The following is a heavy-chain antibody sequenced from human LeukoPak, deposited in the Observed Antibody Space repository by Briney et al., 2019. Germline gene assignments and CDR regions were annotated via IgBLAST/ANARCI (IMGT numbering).Heavy chain of an antibody. CDR1: GFTFSHGW. CDR2: IKSKSESGTT. D-gene: IGHD2-2*02. V-gene: IGHV3-15*01. J-gene: IGHJ4*02. CDR3: TSNLYCSTSICYTLDN. Sequence: PGGSLRLSCAASGFTFSHGWMSWVRQAPGKGLEWVGRIKSKSESGTTDYAAPVKGRFTISRDGSTNTVYLHMNSLKTEDTAVYFCTSNLYCSTSICYTLDNWGQGTLVAVSP.